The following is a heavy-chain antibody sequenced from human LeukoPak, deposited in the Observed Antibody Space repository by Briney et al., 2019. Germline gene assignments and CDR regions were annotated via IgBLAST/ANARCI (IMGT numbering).Heavy chain of an antibody. D-gene: IGHD3-10*01. V-gene: IGHV5-51*01. CDR1: GYSFTSYW. CDR3: ARATMVRGVKGYYFDY. CDR2: IYPGDPDT. J-gene: IGHJ4*02. Sequence: GESLKISCKGSGYSFTSYWIGWVRQMPGKGLEWMGIIYPGDPDTRYSPSFQGQVTISADKSISTAYLQWSSLKASDTAMYYCARATMVRGVKGYYFDYWGQGTLVTVSS.